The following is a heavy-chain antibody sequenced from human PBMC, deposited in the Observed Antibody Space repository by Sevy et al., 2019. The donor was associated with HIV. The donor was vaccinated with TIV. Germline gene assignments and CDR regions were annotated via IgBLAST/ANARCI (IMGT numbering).Heavy chain of an antibody. Sequence: SETLSRTCTVSGGSVSSGNSYWSWIRQPPGKGLEWIGYISYIGSTNYNPSLKSRVTISVDTSKNQLSLRLSSLTAADTAIYYCVRDRIAAAGGYFDYWGQGTLVTVSS. CDR2: ISYIGST. V-gene: IGHV4-61*01. CDR3: VRDRIAAAGGYFDY. CDR1: GGSVSSGNSY. J-gene: IGHJ4*02. D-gene: IGHD6-13*01.